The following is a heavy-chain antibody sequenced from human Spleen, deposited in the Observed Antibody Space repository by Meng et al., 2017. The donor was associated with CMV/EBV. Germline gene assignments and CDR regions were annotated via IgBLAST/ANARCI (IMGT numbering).Heavy chain of an antibody. V-gene: IGHV1-3*02. D-gene: IGHD2-2*02. J-gene: IGHJ4*02. CDR3: ARDSGLLPAAIGYFDY. CDR1: GYTFTSYA. CDR2: SNAGNGNT. Sequence: ASVKVSCKASGYTFTSYAMHWVRQAPGQRLEWMGWSNAGNGNTKYSQEFQGRVTITRDTSASTAYMELSSLRSEDTAVYYCARDSGLLPAAIGYFDYWGQGTLVTVSS.